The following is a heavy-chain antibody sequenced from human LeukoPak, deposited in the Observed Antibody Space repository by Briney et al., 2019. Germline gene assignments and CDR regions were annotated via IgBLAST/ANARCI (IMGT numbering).Heavy chain of an antibody. CDR3: ATDSGGSPFDY. CDR1: GFTFSSYG. V-gene: IGHV3-33*01. Sequence: GGSLRLSCVASGFTFSSYGMHWVRQAPGKGLEWVAVIWSDGNTKNCPDSVKGRFTISRDISKSTLYLQMNFLRAEDTAVYYCATDSGGSPFDYWGQGTLVTVSS. D-gene: IGHD3-10*01. J-gene: IGHJ4*02. CDR2: IWSDGNTK.